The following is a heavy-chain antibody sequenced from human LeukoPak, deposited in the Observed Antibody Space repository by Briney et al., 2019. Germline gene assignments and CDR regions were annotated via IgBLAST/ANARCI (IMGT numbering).Heavy chain of an antibody. D-gene: IGHD4-23*01. CDR3: ARDGGGNRNFDY. Sequence: PSETLSLTCTVSGGSISSSSYYWGWIRQPPGKGLEWIGSIYYSGSTYYNPSLKSRVTISIDTSKNQFSLKLSSVTAADTAVYYCARDGGGNRNFDYWGQGTLVTVSS. V-gene: IGHV4-39*07. J-gene: IGHJ4*02. CDR2: IYYSGST. CDR1: GGSISSSSYY.